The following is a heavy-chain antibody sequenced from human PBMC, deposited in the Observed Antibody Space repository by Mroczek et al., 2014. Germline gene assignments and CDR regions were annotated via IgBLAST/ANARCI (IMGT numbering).Heavy chain of an antibody. J-gene: IGHJ4*02. CDR3: AGLTIIAAADPYYFDY. CDR1: GGSISSGGYS. Sequence: VQLLETGSGLVKPSQTLSLTCAVSGGSISSGGYSWSWIRQPPGKGLEWIGYIYHSGSTYYNPSLKSRVTISVDRSKNQFSLKLSSVTAADTAVYYCAGLTIIAAADPYYFDYWGQGTLVTVSS. CDR2: IYHSGST. V-gene: IGHV4-30-2*01. D-gene: IGHD6-13*01.